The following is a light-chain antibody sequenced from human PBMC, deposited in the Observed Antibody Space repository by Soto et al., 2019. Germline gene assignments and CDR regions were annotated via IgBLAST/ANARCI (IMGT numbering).Light chain of an antibody. Sequence: QSVLTQPASVSGSPGQSITISCTGTSSDVGSYNVVSWYQQHPGKAPKLMIYEVSKRPSGVSNRFSGSKSGNTASLTISGLQAEDEADYYCCSYARSSPLLYFFETGTQLTVL. CDR3: CSYARSSPLLYF. J-gene: IGLJ1*01. CDR1: SSDVGSYNV. CDR2: EVS. V-gene: IGLV2-23*02.